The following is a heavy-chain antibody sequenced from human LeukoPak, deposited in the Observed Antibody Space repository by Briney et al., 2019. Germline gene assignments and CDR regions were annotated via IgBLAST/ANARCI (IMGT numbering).Heavy chain of an antibody. CDR2: ISGSGSST. D-gene: IGHD3-10*01. Sequence: GGSLRLSCAASGFTFSSYAMTWVRQAPGKGLEWVSAISGSGSSTYYADSVKGRFNISRDNSNNMLYLQMNSLRAEDTAIYYCAKVRSGSYDDCWGQGTLVTVSS. J-gene: IGHJ4*02. V-gene: IGHV3-23*01. CDR3: AKVRSGSYDDC. CDR1: GFTFSSYA.